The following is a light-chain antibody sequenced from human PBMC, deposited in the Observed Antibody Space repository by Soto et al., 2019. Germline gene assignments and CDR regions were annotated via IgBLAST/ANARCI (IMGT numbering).Light chain of an antibody. CDR3: QQYGSSPRT. V-gene: IGKV3-20*01. CDR1: QSVSSSY. Sequence: EIVLTPSPGTLSLSPVERATLSCRASQSVSSSYLAWYQQKPGQAPRLLIYGASSRATGIPDRFSGSGSGTDFTLTISRLEPEDFAVYYCQQYGSSPRTFGQGTKGDIK. J-gene: IGKJ1*01. CDR2: GAS.